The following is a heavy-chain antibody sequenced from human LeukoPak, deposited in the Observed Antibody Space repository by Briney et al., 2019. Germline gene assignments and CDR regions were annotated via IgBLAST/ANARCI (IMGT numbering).Heavy chain of an antibody. Sequence: GGSLRLSCTTSGFTFSHDAMHWVRQAPGKGLEWVAVIWNDGSDKYYGDSVKGRFTISRDNSKKSVYLQLSSLRVEDTAVYYCAKDAERGFDFSNSLQSWGQGTLVTVSS. V-gene: IGHV3-33*06. CDR3: AKDAERGFDFSNSLQS. J-gene: IGHJ4*02. CDR1: GFTFSHDA. D-gene: IGHD4-11*01. CDR2: IWNDGSDK.